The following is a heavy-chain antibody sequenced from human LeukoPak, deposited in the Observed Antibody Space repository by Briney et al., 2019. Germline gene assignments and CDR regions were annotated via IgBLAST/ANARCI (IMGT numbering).Heavy chain of an antibody. CDR3: ARCSSGWYSYWYFDL. J-gene: IGHJ2*01. V-gene: IGHV3-48*01. CDR2: ISSTGGTI. CDR1: GFTFRNYL. D-gene: IGHD6-19*01. Sequence: GGSLRLSCAASGFTFRNYLMNWVRQAPGKGLEWVSFISSTGGTIYYADSVKGRFTISRDNSKNTLYLQMNSLRAEDTAVYYCARCSSGWYSYWYFDLWGRGTLVTVSP.